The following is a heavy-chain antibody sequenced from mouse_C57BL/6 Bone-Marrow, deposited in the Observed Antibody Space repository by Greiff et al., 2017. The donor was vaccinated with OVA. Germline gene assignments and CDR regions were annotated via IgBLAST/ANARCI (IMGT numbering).Heavy chain of an antibody. V-gene: IGHV5-17*01. CDR3: ARINYWYFDV. CDR1: GFTFSDYG. Sequence: EVQGVESRGGLVKPGGSLKLSCAASGFTFSDYGMHWVRQAPEKGLEWVAYISSGSSTIYYADTVKGRFTISRDNAKNTLFLQMTSLRSEDTAMYYRARINYWYFDVWGTGTTVTVSS. J-gene: IGHJ1*03. CDR2: ISSGSSTI.